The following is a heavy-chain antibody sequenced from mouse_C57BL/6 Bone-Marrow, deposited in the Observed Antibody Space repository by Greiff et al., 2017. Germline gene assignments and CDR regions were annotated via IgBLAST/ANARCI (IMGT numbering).Heavy chain of an antibody. CDR3: TKGYYGSGYAMDY. J-gene: IGHJ4*01. V-gene: IGHV1-5*01. CDR1: GYTFTSYW. D-gene: IGHD1-1*01. CDR2: IYPGNSDT. Sequence: DVKLQESGTVLARPGASVKMSCKTSGYTFTSYWMHWVKQRPGQGLEWIGAIYPGNSDTSYNQKFKGKAKLTAVTSASTAYMELSSLTNEDSAVYYCTKGYYGSGYAMDYWGQGTSVTVSS.